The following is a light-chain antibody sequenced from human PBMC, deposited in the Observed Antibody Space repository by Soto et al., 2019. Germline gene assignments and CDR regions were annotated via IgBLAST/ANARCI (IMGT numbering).Light chain of an antibody. V-gene: IGLV2-14*03. CDR1: SSDVGAYKY. Sequence: QSVLTQPASVSGSPGQSITISCTGTSSDVGAYKYVSWYQQHPGKVPKLIIYGVSNRPSGVSNRFSGSKSGNTAFLTISGLQAEDEADYYCCSYVGSNIWVFGGGTKVTVL. J-gene: IGLJ3*02. CDR3: CSYVGSNIWV. CDR2: GVS.